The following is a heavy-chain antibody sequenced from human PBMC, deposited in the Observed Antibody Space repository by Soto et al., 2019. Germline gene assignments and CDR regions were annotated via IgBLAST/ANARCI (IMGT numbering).Heavy chain of an antibody. CDR3: ARDRGSGWHYYYYGMDV. CDR1: GFTVSSNY. Sequence: GGSLRLSCAASGFTVSSNYMSWVRQAPGKGLEWVSVIYSGGSTYYADSVKGRFTISRDNSKNTRYLQMNSLRAEDTAVYYCARDRGSGWHYYYYGMDVWGQGTTVTVSS. D-gene: IGHD6-19*01. J-gene: IGHJ6*02. V-gene: IGHV3-53*01. CDR2: IYSGGST.